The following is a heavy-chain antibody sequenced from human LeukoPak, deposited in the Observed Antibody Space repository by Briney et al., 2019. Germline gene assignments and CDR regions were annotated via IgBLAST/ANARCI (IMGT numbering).Heavy chain of an antibody. CDR1: KFTFSSSA. D-gene: IGHD1-26*01. Sequence: GRSLRLSCAASKFTFSSSAMSWVRQAPGKGLEWVSTVSGSGGATYYAESVKGRFTISRDNSKNTLYLQMNSLRVEDTAVYYCARDRGSSIVGSGFDSWGQGTLVTVSS. CDR3: ARDRGSSIVGSGFDS. CDR2: VSGSGGAT. J-gene: IGHJ4*02. V-gene: IGHV3-23*01.